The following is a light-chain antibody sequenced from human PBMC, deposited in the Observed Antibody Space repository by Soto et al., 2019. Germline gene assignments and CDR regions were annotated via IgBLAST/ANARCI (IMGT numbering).Light chain of an antibody. CDR3: NSYGSTSTRYV. J-gene: IGLJ1*01. V-gene: IGLV2-14*01. CDR2: EVS. Sequence: QSALTQPASVSGSPGQSITISCTGTSSDVGGYNYVSWHQQHPGKAPKLMIYEVSNRPSGVSNRFSRSKSGNTASLTISGLQAEDEADFFCNSYGSTSTRYVFGTGTKLTVL. CDR1: SSDVGGYNY.